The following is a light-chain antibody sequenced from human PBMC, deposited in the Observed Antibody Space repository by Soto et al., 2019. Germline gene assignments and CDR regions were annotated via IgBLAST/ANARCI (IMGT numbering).Light chain of an antibody. V-gene: IGLV2-8*01. CDR3: TSYAGSNIWV. CDR2: EVN. J-gene: IGLJ3*02. Sequence: QSALTQPPSASGSPGQSVTISCTGTSSDVGAYNYVSWYQQYPGKAPKLMLYEVNKRPSGVPDRLSGSKSGKTASLTVSGLQPEDEADDHCTSYAGSNIWVFGGGTKLTVL. CDR1: SSDVGAYNY.